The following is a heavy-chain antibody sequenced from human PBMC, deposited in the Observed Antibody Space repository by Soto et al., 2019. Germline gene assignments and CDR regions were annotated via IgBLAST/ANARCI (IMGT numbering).Heavy chain of an antibody. V-gene: IGHV3-9*01. CDR3: AKVRDDFWSGYIPGFDY. D-gene: IGHD3-3*01. J-gene: IGHJ4*02. Sequence: EVQLVESGGGLVQPGRSLSLSCAASGFTFDDYAMHWVRQAPGKGLEWVSGISWNSGSIGYADSVKGRFTISRDNANNSLYLQMNSLRAEDTALYYCAKVRDDFWSGYIPGFDYWGQGTLVTVSS. CDR1: GFTFDDYA. CDR2: ISWNSGSI.